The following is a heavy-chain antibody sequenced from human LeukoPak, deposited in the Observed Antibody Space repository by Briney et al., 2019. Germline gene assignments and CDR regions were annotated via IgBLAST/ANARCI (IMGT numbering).Heavy chain of an antibody. CDR2: ISSPDTTTT. CDR3: ARLGESTTDFDY. J-gene: IGHJ4*02. D-gene: IGHD1-14*01. V-gene: IGHV3-48*04. Sequence: PGGSLRLSCAASGFTFSSYSMNWVRQAPGKGLEWVSYISSPDTTTTYYADSVKGRFTISRDNVKNSLYLQMNSLRAEDTAVYYCARLGESTTDFDYWGQGTLVTVSS. CDR1: GFTFSSYS.